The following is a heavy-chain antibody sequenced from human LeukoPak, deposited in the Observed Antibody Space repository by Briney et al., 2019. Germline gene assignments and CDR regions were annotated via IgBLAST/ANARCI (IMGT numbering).Heavy chain of an antibody. Sequence: SETLSLTCTISGGSISSSSYYWGWIRQPPGKGLEWIGSIYYTGSTYYNPSLKSRVTISVDTSKNQFSLKLSSVTAADTAVYYCARRYSYSSLPDYWGQGTLVTVSS. J-gene: IGHJ4*02. CDR1: GGSISSSSYY. D-gene: IGHD6-19*01. CDR2: IYYTGST. CDR3: ARRYSYSSLPDY. V-gene: IGHV4-39*01.